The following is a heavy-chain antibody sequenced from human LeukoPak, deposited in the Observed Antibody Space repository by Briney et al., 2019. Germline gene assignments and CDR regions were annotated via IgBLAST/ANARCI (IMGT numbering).Heavy chain of an antibody. V-gene: IGHV3-7*01. CDR2: MKQDGSEK. CDR1: GFTFSSSW. CDR3: ARADYDYVWGSYRQYYFDY. J-gene: IGHJ4*02. D-gene: IGHD3-16*02. Sequence: PGGSLRLSCVASGFTFSSSWMSWVRQAPGKGLEWVANMKQDGSEKYYVDSVKGRFTISRDNAKNSLYLQVNSLRAEDTAVYYCARADYDYVWGSYRQYYFDYWGQGTLVTVSS.